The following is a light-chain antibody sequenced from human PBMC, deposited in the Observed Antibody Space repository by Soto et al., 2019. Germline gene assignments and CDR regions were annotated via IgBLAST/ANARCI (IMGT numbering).Light chain of an antibody. CDR1: QTISSW. V-gene: IGKV1-5*03. CDR3: QQLNSYPPT. Sequence: IQMTQSPSTLSGSVGYRVTITCRASQTISSWLAWYQQKPGKAPKLLIYKASTLKSGVPSRFSGSGSGTEFTLTISSLQPEDFATYYCQQLNSYPPTFGQGTRLEIK. CDR2: KAS. J-gene: IGKJ5*01.